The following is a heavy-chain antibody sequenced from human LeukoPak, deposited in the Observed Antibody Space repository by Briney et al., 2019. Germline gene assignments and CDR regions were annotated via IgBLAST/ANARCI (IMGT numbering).Heavy chain of an antibody. Sequence: PGGSLRLSCVASGFSFSSYGMHWVRRAPGKGLEWMTFIRFDGSEKYYADSVKGRFTISRDYSKNTLYLQMNSLRAEDTAVYYCASQRGLLWFGELLNPYYFDYWGQGTLVTVSS. CDR1: GFSFSSYG. D-gene: IGHD3-10*01. V-gene: IGHV3-30*02. J-gene: IGHJ4*02. CDR2: IRFDGSEK. CDR3: ASQRGLLWFGELLNPYYFDY.